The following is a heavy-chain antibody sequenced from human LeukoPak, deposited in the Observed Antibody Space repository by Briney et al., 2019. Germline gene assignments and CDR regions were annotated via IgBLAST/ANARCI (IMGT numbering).Heavy chain of an antibody. CDR2: IKSKTDGGTT. Sequence: GGSLRLSCAASGFTLSNAWMSWVRQAPGKGLEWVGRIKSKTDGGTTDYAAPVKGRFTISRDDSKNTLYLQMNSLKTEDTAVYYCTPDPDYDILTGYLFDYWGQGTLVTVSS. J-gene: IGHJ4*02. CDR1: GFTLSNAW. D-gene: IGHD3-9*01. V-gene: IGHV3-15*01. CDR3: TPDPDYDILTGYLFDY.